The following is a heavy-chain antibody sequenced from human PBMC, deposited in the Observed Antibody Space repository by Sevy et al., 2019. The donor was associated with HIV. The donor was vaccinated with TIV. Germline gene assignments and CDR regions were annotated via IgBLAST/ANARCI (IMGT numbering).Heavy chain of an antibody. J-gene: IGHJ4*02. Sequence: GGSLRLSCAASGFTFSSYAMSWVRQAPGKGLEWVSAISGSGGSTYYADSVKGRFTISRDNSKNTLYLQMNSLRAEDTAVYYFAKDRGSLLWAYYFDYWGQGTLVTVSS. V-gene: IGHV3-23*01. D-gene: IGHD3-10*01. CDR1: GFTFSSYA. CDR3: AKDRGSLLWAYYFDY. CDR2: ISGSGGST.